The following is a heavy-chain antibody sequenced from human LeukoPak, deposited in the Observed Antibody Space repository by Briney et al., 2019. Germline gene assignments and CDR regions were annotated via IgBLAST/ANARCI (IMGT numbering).Heavy chain of an antibody. CDR3: AKGSGWEVSYYYYYMDV. Sequence: PGGSLRLSCAASGFTFSSYWMSWVRQAPGKGLEWVAFIRYDGSRKYYADSVKGRFTISRDNSKNTLYLQMNSLRAEDTAVYYCAKGSGWEVSYYYYYMDVWGKGTTVTISS. V-gene: IGHV3-30*02. J-gene: IGHJ6*03. CDR2: IRYDGSRK. D-gene: IGHD1-26*01. CDR1: GFTFSSYW.